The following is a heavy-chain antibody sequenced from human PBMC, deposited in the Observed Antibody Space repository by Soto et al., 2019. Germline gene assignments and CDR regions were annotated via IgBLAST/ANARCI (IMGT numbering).Heavy chain of an antibody. V-gene: IGHV4-59*01. D-gene: IGHD6-19*01. CDR3: ARYSSGWYGHYYGMDV. CDR1: GGSISSYY. J-gene: IGHJ6*02. CDR2: IYYSGST. Sequence: QVQLQESGPGLVKPSETLSLTCTVSGGSISSYYWSWIRQPPGKGLEWIGYIYYSGSTNYNPSLKSLVTISVDTSKNQFSLKLSSVTAADTAVYYCARYSSGWYGHYYGMDVWGQGTTVTVSS.